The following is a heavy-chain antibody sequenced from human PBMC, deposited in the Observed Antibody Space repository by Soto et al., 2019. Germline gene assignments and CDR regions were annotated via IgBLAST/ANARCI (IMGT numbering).Heavy chain of an antibody. D-gene: IGHD4-17*01. J-gene: IGHJ3*02. CDR1: GFTFSSYG. CDR3: ARDTKSYGDPYDAFDI. CDR2: IWYDGSNK. Sequence: GGSLRLSCAASGFTFSSYGMHWVRQAPGKGLEWVAVIWYDGSNKYYTDSVKGRFTISRDNSKNTLYLQMNSLRAEDTAVYYCARDTKSYGDPYDAFDIWGQGTMVTVSS. V-gene: IGHV3-33*01.